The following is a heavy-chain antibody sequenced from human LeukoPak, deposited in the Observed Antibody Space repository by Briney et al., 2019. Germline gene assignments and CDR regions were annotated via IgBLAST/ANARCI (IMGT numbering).Heavy chain of an antibody. CDR2: IRSKANSYAT. V-gene: IGHV3-73*01. CDR3: TRRGVVPAAMGDY. Sequence: PGGSLTLSCAASGVTFSGSAMHWVRHASGKGLEWVGRIRSKANSYATAYAASVKGRITISRDDSKNTAYLQMNSLKTEDTAVYYCTRRGVVPAAMGDYWGQGTLVTVSS. D-gene: IGHD2-2*01. CDR1: GVTFSGSA. J-gene: IGHJ4*02.